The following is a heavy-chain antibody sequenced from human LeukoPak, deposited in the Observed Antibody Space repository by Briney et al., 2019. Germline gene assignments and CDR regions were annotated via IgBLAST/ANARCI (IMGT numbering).Heavy chain of an antibody. V-gene: IGHV3-48*04. D-gene: IGHD6-19*01. Sequence: GGSLRLSCAASGFTFSSYGMHWVRQAPGKGLEWVSYISSSGSTIYYADSVKGRFTISRDNAKNSLYLQMNSLRAEDTAVYYCAVGYSSGWTFDYWGQGTLVTVSS. J-gene: IGHJ4*02. CDR3: AVGYSSGWTFDY. CDR2: ISSSGSTI. CDR1: GFTFSSYG.